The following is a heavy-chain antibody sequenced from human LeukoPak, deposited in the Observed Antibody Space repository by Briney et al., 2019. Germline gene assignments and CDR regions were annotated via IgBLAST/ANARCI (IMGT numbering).Heavy chain of an antibody. Sequence: SVKVSCKASGYTFTGYYMHWVRQAPGQGLEWMGWIKPNSGGTNYAQKFQGRVTMTRDTSISTAYMELSRLRSDDTAVYYCARDLSVGGYNNFDYWGQGTLATVSS. CDR1: GYTFTGYY. J-gene: IGHJ4*02. V-gene: IGHV1-2*02. CDR2: IKPNSGGT. CDR3: ARDLSVGGYNNFDY. D-gene: IGHD5-24*01.